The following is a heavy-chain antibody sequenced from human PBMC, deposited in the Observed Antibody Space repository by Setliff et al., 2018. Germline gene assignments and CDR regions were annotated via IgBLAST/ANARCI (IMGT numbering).Heavy chain of an antibody. CDR2: INHSGST. Sequence: PSETPSLTCAVYGGSFSGYYWSWIRQPPGKGLEWIGEINHSGSTNYNPSLKSRVNISVDTSKNQFSLKLRSVTAADTAVYYCARGPYNIYDRSGYGFTNWFDPWGQGILVTVSS. V-gene: IGHV4-34*01. D-gene: IGHD3-22*01. CDR3: ARGPYNIYDRSGYGFTNWFDP. CDR1: GGSFSGYY. J-gene: IGHJ5*02.